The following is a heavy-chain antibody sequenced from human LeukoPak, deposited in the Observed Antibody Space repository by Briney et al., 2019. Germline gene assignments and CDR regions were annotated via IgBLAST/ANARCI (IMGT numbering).Heavy chain of an antibody. J-gene: IGHJ6*02. V-gene: IGHV3-23*01. CDR3: ARSPGGPFYDSSGYFFWPLYYYYGMDV. CDR2: ISGSGGST. Sequence: PGGSLRLSCAASGFTFSSYAMSWVRQAPGKGLEWVSAISGSGGSTYYADSVKGRFPISRDNAKNSLYLQMNSLRAEDTAVYYCARSPGGPFYDSSGYFFWPLYYYYGMDVWGQGTTVTVSS. D-gene: IGHD3-22*01. CDR1: GFTFSSYA.